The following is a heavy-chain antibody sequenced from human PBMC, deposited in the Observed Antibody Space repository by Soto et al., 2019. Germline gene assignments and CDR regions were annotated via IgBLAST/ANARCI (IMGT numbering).Heavy chain of an antibody. CDR2: INPGDSDT. V-gene: IGHV5-51*01. D-gene: IGHD4-17*01. J-gene: IGHJ6*02. CDR3: AREGCEYSDHGPAYYGMDV. CDR1: GYWCSTDR. Sequence: PGASLKISCKASGYWCSTDRIGWVRQMPGKGLEWRGIINPGDSDTSYSPSFQGHVIIAADKSISTAYLQWSSVEASDSAMYYCAREGCEYSDHGPAYYGMDVWGQGTTVTVSS.